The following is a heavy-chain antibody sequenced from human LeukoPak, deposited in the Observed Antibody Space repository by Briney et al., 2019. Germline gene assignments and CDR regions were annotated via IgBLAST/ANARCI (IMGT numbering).Heavy chain of an antibody. Sequence: GGSLRLSCAASGFTFSNYWMSWVRQAPGKGLEWVANIKQDGSEKYYVDSVKGRFTISRDNAKNSLYLQMNSLRAEDTAVYYCARVMGTAAGTIDYWGQGTLVTVSS. CDR1: GFTFSNYW. J-gene: IGHJ4*02. CDR3: ARVMGTAAGTIDY. D-gene: IGHD6-13*01. CDR2: IKQDGSEK. V-gene: IGHV3-7*01.